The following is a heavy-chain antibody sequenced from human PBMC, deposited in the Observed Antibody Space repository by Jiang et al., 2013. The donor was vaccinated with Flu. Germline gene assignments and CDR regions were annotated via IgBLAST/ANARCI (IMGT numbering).Heavy chain of an antibody. Sequence: SVKVSCKASGYTFTSYAMHWVRQAPGQRLEWMGWINAGNGNTKYSQKFQGRVTITRDTSASTAYMELSSLRSEDTAVYYCARVNKDSSGYKLYYFDYWGQGTLVTVSS. CDR2: INAGNGNT. CDR3: ARVNKDSSGYKLYYFDY. CDR1: GYTFTSYA. V-gene: IGHV1-3*01. J-gene: IGHJ4*02. D-gene: IGHD3-22*01.